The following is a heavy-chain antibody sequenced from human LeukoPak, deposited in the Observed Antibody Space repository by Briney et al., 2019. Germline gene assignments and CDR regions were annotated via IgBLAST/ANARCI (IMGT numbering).Heavy chain of an antibody. Sequence: ASVKVSCKVSGYTLTELSMHWVRQAPRKGLEWMGGFDPEDVKTIYAQKFQGRVTMTEDTSTDTAYMELSSLRSEDTAVYYCATFRAYYDSSAYYESDYWGQGTLVTVSS. V-gene: IGHV1-24*01. CDR1: GYTLTELS. CDR3: ATFRAYYDSSAYYESDY. D-gene: IGHD3-22*01. CDR2: FDPEDVKT. J-gene: IGHJ4*02.